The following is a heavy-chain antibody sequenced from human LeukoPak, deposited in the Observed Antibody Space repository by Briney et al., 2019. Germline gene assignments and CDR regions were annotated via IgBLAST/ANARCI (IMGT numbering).Heavy chain of an antibody. Sequence: GGSLRLSCAASGFTFSSYAMSWVRQAPGKGLEWVSAISGSGGSTYYADSVKGRFTISRDNSKNTLYLQMNSLRAEDTAVYYCARAVGYCSSTSCRGFYFDYWGQGTLVTVSS. CDR3: ARAVGYCSSTSCRGFYFDY. D-gene: IGHD2-2*01. J-gene: IGHJ4*02. CDR1: GFTFSSYA. CDR2: ISGSGGST. V-gene: IGHV3-23*01.